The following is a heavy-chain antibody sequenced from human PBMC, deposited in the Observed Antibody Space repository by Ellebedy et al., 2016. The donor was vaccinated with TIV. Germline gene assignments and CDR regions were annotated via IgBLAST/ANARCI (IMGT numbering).Heavy chain of an antibody. V-gene: IGHV1-18*04. CDR2: IRGRNGDT. J-gene: IGHJ4*02. D-gene: IGHD2-21*01. CDR3: ARDPGAHCGGNCLHFDY. Sequence: ASVKVSXXTSGYRFSVYGVSWIRQAPGRGLEWLGWIRGRNGDTDYAQKFQGRVTLTTDTATSTAYLDVRSLTSDDTAVYFCARDPGAHCGGNCLHFDYWGQGTLITVSS. CDR1: GYRFSVYG.